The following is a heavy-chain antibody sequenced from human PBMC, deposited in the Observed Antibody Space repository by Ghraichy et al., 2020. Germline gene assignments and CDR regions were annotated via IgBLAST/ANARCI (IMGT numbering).Heavy chain of an antibody. CDR3: AKESFARGSGYYWDY. V-gene: IGHV3-30*18. CDR1: GFTFSSYA. J-gene: IGHJ4*02. D-gene: IGHD3-22*01. Sequence: GGSLSLSCAASGFTFSSYAMPWVRQAPGKGLEWVAVMYYDGSNKYYADSVKGRFPISRDNSKNTLYLQMNSLRAEDTAVYYCAKESFARGSGYYWDYWGQGTLVTVSS. CDR2: MYYDGSNK.